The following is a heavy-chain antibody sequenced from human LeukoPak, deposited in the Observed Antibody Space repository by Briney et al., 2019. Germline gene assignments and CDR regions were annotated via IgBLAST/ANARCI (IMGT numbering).Heavy chain of an antibody. V-gene: IGHV3-30*07. J-gene: IGHJ4*02. CDR3: AKVMTY. D-gene: IGHD2-21*02. Sequence: GRSLRLSCAASGFTFSSYAMHWVRQAPGKGLEWVAVISYDGSNKYYADSVKGRFTISRDNSKNTLYLQMNSLRAEDTAVYYCAKVMTYWGQGTLVTVSS. CDR1: GFTFSSYA. CDR2: ISYDGSNK.